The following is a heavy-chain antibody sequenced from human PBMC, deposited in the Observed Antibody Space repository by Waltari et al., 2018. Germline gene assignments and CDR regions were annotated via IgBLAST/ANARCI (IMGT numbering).Heavy chain of an antibody. CDR2: IYHSGST. Sequence: QVQLQESGPGLVKPSETLSLTCAVSGYSISSGYYWGWIRQPPGKGLEWIGSIYHSGSTYYNPSLKSRVTISVDTSKNQFSLKLSSVTAADTAVYYCARQGDGSSFDYWGQGTLVTVSS. V-gene: IGHV4-38-2*01. J-gene: IGHJ4*02. CDR3: ARQGDGSSFDY. D-gene: IGHD5-12*01. CDR1: GYSISSGYY.